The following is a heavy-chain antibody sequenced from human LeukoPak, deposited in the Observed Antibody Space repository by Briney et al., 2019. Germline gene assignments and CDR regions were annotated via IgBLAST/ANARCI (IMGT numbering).Heavy chain of an antibody. CDR2: INTDGSRT. CDR1: GFTFDDYW. CDR3: RRGELTPGVGY. Sequence: PGGSLRLSCVASGFTFDDYWMHWVRQIPGKGLVWISDINTDGSRTRYANSVRGRFTISRDNAKNTVYLQMNSLRADDTGIFYCRRGELTPGVGYWGQGTLVTVSS. V-gene: IGHV3-74*01. J-gene: IGHJ4*02. D-gene: IGHD1-1*01.